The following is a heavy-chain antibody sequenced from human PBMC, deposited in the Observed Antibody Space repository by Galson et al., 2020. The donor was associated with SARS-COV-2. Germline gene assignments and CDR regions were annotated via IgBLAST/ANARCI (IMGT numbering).Heavy chain of an antibody. CDR3: AVAVIDPDYYYYGMDV. Sequence: KIGESLKISCKGSGYSFTSYWIGWVRQMPGKGLEWMGIIYPRDSDTRYSPSFQGQVTISTDKSISTAYLQWSSLKASDTAMYYCAVAVIDPDYYYYGMDVWGQGTTVTVSS. J-gene: IGHJ6*02. D-gene: IGHD6-19*01. CDR1: GYSFTSYW. CDR2: IYPRDSDT. V-gene: IGHV5-51*01.